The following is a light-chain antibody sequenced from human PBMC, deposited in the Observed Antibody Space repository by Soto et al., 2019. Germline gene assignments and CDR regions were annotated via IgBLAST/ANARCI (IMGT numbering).Light chain of an antibody. CDR2: GAS. Sequence: EIVLTQSPGSLSLSPGERAMLSCRASQSVSSSYLAWYQQKPGQAPRILIYGASSRATGIPDRFSDSRSGKDSTLTISRLEPEDLAVYYCQQYGSSPRTFAQGTKVEIK. J-gene: IGKJ1*01. V-gene: IGKV3-20*01. CDR1: QSVSSSY. CDR3: QQYGSSPRT.